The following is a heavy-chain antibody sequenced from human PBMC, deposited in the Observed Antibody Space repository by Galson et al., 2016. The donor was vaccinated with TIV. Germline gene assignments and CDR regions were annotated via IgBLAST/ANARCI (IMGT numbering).Heavy chain of an antibody. CDR1: GFIFSNSA. Sequence: SLRLSCAASGFIFSNSAMYWVRQAPGKGLEWVSSISGVNAGTYYADSVKGRFIISKDNSKNTVSLEMNSLRLEDTAVYYCAIDPRIYGDYLLAYFDYWGQGTLLT. V-gene: IGHV3-23*01. CDR2: ISGVNAGT. CDR3: AIDPRIYGDYLLAYFDY. D-gene: IGHD4-17*01. J-gene: IGHJ4*02.